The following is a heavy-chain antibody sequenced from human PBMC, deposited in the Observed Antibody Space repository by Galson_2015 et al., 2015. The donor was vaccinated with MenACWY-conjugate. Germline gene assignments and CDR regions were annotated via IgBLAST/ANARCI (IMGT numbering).Heavy chain of an antibody. J-gene: IGHJ4*02. CDR3: AKECGGGCSQDF. Sequence: SLRLSCAASGFTFSNYGMHWVRQAPGKGLEWVAFIQNSGNNKYYADSVKGRFTISRDNSENTLYLQMSSLRVEDTAAYNCAKECGGGCSQDFWGQGTLVTVSS. CDR2: IQNSGNNK. CDR1: GFTFSNYG. D-gene: IGHD2-21*02. V-gene: IGHV3-30*02.